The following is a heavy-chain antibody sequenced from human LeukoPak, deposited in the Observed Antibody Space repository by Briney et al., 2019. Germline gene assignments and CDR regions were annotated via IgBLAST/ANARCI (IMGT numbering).Heavy chain of an antibody. J-gene: IGHJ4*02. V-gene: IGHV1-2*02. D-gene: IGHD6-13*01. CDR2: INPNSGGT. Sequence: ASVKVSCKASGYTFTGYYMHWVRQAPGQGLEWMGWINPNSGGTNYAQDFHGRVTMTTDTSTSTAYMELRSLRSDDTAVYYCARGDYTELGIAAPYWGQGTLVTVSS. CDR1: GYTFTGYY. CDR3: ARGDYTELGIAAPY.